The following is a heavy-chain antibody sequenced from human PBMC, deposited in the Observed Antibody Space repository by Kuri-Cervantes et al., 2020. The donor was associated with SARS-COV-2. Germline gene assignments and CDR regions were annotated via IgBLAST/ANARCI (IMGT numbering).Heavy chain of an antibody. D-gene: IGHD3-22*01. CDR3: ARTYYYDSSGYPRYSDAFDI. V-gene: IGHV4-34*01. Sequence: SQTLSLTCAVYGGSFSGYYWSWIRQPPGKGLEWIGEINHSGSTNYNPSLKSRVTISVDTSKNQFSLKLSSVTAADTAVYYYARTYYYDSSGYPRYSDAFDIWGQGTMVTVSS. CDR1: GGSFSGYY. J-gene: IGHJ3*02. CDR2: INHSGST.